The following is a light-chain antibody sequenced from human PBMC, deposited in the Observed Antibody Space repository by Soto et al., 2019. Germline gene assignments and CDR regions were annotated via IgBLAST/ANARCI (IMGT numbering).Light chain of an antibody. J-gene: IGLJ1*01. CDR3: SSYTSSSTLVV. Sequence: QSVLTQPASVSGSPGQSITISCTGTSSDVGGYNYVSWYQQQPGKAPKLMIYEVSNRPSGVSNRFSGSKSGNTASLTISGLQAEDEADYYCSSYTSSSTLVVFGTGTKLTVL. CDR1: SSDVGGYNY. CDR2: EVS. V-gene: IGLV2-14*01.